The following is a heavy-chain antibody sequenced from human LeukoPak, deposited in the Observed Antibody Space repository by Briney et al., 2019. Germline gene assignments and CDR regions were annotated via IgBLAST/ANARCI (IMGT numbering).Heavy chain of an antibody. Sequence: SETLSLTCTVSGGSISSYYWSWIRQPPGKGLEWIGYIYTRGSTNYNPSLKSQVTISVDTSKIQFSLKLSSVTAADTAVYYCARTGLRSGGGYYYYMDVWGRGTTVTVSS. V-gene: IGHV4-4*09. J-gene: IGHJ6*03. D-gene: IGHD3-16*01. CDR2: IYTRGST. CDR1: GGSISSYY. CDR3: ARTGLRSGGGYYYYMDV.